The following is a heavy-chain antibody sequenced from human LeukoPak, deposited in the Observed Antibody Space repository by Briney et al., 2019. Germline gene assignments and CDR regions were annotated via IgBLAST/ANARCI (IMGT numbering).Heavy chain of an antibody. CDR2: ISAYNGNT. CDR1: GYTFTSYG. Sequence: GASVKVSCKASGYTFTSYGISWVRQAPGQGLEWMGWISAYNGNTNYAQKLQGRVTMTTDTSTSTAYMELRSLRSDDTAVYYCAREVSEYRTTGNTNYYYYYMDVWGKGTTVTISS. J-gene: IGHJ6*03. CDR3: AREVSEYRTTGNTNYYYYYMDV. D-gene: IGHD1-1*01. V-gene: IGHV1-18*01.